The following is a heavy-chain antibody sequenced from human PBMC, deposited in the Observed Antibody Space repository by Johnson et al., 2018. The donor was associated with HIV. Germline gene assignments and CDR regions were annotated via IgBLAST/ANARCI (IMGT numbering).Heavy chain of an antibody. D-gene: IGHD4-17*01. CDR2: ISWDGGST. V-gene: IGHV3-43D*03. J-gene: IGHJ3*02. CDR3: ARPADYGDYSRDAFDI. Sequence: VQLVESGGVVVQPGGSLRLSCAASGFTFDDYAMHWVRQAPGKGLEWVSLISWDGGSTYYADSVKGRFTISRDNAKNSLYLQMNSLRVEDTALYYCARPADYGDYSRDAFDIWGQGTMVTVSS. CDR1: GFTFDDYA.